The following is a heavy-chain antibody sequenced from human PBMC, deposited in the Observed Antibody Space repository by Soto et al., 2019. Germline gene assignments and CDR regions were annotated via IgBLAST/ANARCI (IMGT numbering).Heavy chain of an antibody. Sequence: GGSLRLSCAASGFTFSSYSMNWVRQAPGKGLEWVSYISHSSSTIYYADSVKGRFTISRDNAKNSLYLQMNSLRAEDTAVYYCARDDGYCSGGSCYQPFDYWGQGTPVTV. CDR1: GFTFSSYS. V-gene: IGHV3-48*04. J-gene: IGHJ4*02. CDR3: ARDDGYCSGGSCYQPFDY. D-gene: IGHD2-15*01. CDR2: ISHSSSTI.